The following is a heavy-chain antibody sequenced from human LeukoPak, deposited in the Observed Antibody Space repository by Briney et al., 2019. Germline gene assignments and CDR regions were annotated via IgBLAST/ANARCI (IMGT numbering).Heavy chain of an antibody. Sequence: GGSLRLSCATSGFTVSSNYMSWVRQAPGKGLEWVSVIYDSGTTYYADSVKGRFLIFRDTSKNTVDLQMNSLRVQDTAVYYCAGRRSSGWYAYWGQGTLVTVSS. CDR1: GFTVSSNY. CDR2: IYDSGTT. J-gene: IGHJ4*02. D-gene: IGHD6-19*01. V-gene: IGHV3-53*01. CDR3: AGRRSSGWYAY.